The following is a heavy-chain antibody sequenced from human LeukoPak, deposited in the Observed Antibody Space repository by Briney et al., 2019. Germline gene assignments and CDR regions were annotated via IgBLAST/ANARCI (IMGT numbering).Heavy chain of an antibody. CDR2: IYTSGTT. D-gene: IGHD3-10*01. Sequence: PSETLSLTCNVSGGSISSGSYYWSWIRQPAGKGLEWLGRIYTSGTTNYNPSLKSRVTISVDTSKNQFSLKLSSVTAADTAVYYCAGAMSDYYGSGSYSFYFDYWGQGTLVTVSS. CDR1: GGSISSGSYY. V-gene: IGHV4-61*02. J-gene: IGHJ4*02. CDR3: AGAMSDYYGSGSYSFYFDY.